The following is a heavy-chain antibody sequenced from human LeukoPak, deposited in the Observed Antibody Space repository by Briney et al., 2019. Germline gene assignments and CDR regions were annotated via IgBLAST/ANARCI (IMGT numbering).Heavy chain of an antibody. J-gene: IGHJ4*02. CDR3: ARAQICGMSSTSCSNPHFDY. Sequence: GASVKVSCKASGYTFTGYYMHWVRQAPGQGLEWMGWINPNSGGTNYAQKFQGRVTMTRDTSISTAYMELSRLRSDDTAVYYCARAQICGMSSTSCSNPHFDYWGQGTLVTVSS. CDR1: GYTFTGYY. V-gene: IGHV1-2*02. D-gene: IGHD2-2*01. CDR2: INPNSGGT.